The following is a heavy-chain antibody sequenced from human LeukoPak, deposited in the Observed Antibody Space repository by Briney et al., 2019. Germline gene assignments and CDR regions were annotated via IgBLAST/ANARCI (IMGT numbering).Heavy chain of an antibody. D-gene: IGHD3-9*01. V-gene: IGHV3-48*01. CDR2: ISSSSSTI. Sequence: PGGSLRLFCAASGFTFSSYSMNWVRQAPGKGLEWVSYISSSSSTIYYADSVKGRFTISRDNAKNSLYLQMNCLRAEDTAVYYCARALRYFDWLSTSPEYNWFDPWGQGTLVTVSS. J-gene: IGHJ5*02. CDR1: GFTFSSYS. CDR3: ARALRYFDWLSTSPEYNWFDP.